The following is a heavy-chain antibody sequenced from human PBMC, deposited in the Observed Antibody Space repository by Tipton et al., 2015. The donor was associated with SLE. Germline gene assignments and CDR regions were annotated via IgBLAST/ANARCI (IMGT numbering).Heavy chain of an antibody. V-gene: IGHV4-34*01. CDR3: ARERSIVAAVDY. Sequence: TLSLTCAVYGGSFSGYYWSWIRQPPGMGLEWIGEINHSGSTNYNPSLKSRVTISVDTSKNQFSLKLSSATAADTAVYYCARERSIVAAVDYWGQGTLVTVSS. CDR2: INHSGST. D-gene: IGHD6-13*01. CDR1: GGSFSGYY. J-gene: IGHJ4*02.